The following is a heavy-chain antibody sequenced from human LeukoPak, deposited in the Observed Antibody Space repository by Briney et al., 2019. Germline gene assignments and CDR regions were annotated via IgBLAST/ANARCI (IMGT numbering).Heavy chain of an antibody. V-gene: IGHV3-66*01. J-gene: IGHJ4*02. CDR2: IYSGGST. CDR1: EFSVGSNY. CDR3: ARDVYGGSYYFDY. D-gene: IGHD1-26*01. Sequence: PGGSLRLSCAASEFSVGSNYMTWVRQAPGKGLEWVSLIYSGGSTYYADSVKGRFTISRDNSKNTLYLQMNSLRAEDTAVYYCARDVYGGSYYFDYWGQGSLVTVSS.